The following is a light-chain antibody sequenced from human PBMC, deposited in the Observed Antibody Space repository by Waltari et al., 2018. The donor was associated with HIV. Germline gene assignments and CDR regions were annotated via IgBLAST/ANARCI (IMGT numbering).Light chain of an antibody. J-gene: IGKJ1*01. CDR3: MQSTHWPGT. CDR2: KIS. Sequence: EAVLTQSPVSLSVALGRQASLSFISSQSLIYPAGNTYLNWFHQRPGQSLRRLIYKISNRDSGVPDRFSGSGSVTEFTLHISRVEAEDVGIFYCMQSTHWPGTFGQGTKVEIQ. CDR1: QSLIYPAGNTY. V-gene: IGKV2-30*01.